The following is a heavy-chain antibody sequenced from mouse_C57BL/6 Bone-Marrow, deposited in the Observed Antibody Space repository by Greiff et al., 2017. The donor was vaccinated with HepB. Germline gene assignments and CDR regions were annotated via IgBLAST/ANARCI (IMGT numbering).Heavy chain of an antibody. CDR1: GYTFTSYG. Sequence: VQRVESGAELARPGASVKLSCKASGYTFTSYGISWVKQRTGQGLEWIGEIYPRSGNTYYNEKFKGKATLTADKSSSTAYMELRSLTSEDSAVYFCAPLITTVVATRDYWGQGTTLTVSS. V-gene: IGHV1-81*01. J-gene: IGHJ2*01. CDR2: IYPRSGNT. D-gene: IGHD1-1*01. CDR3: APLITTVVATRDY.